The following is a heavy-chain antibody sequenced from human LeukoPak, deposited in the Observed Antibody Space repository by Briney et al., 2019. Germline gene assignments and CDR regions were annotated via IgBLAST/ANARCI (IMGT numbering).Heavy chain of an antibody. CDR2: IYYSGST. Sequence: PSQTLSLTCTVSGGSISSGGYYWSWIRQHPGKGLEWIGHIYYSGSTYYNPSLKSRVIISVDTSKNRFSLKLSSVTAADTAVYYCARHPYLVPYYYDSSGYDDAFDIWGQGTMVTVSS. CDR1: GGSISSGGYY. D-gene: IGHD3-22*01. V-gene: IGHV4-31*03. J-gene: IGHJ3*02. CDR3: ARHPYLVPYYYDSSGYDDAFDI.